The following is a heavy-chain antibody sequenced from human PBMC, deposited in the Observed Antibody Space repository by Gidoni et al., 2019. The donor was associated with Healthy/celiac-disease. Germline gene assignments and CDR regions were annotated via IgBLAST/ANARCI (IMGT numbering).Heavy chain of an antibody. CDR3: ARDKEGYSGYDAGGGFDY. CDR2: IWYDGSNK. V-gene: IGHV3-33*08. CDR1: GFTFSTYG. J-gene: IGHJ4*02. D-gene: IGHD5-12*01. Sequence: QVQLVESGGGVVQPGRSLRLSCAASGFTFSTYGMHWVSQAPGKGLEWVAVIWYDGSNKYYADSVKGRFTIARDNSKNTLYLQMNSLRAEDTAVYYCARDKEGYSGYDAGGGFDYWGQGTLVTVSS.